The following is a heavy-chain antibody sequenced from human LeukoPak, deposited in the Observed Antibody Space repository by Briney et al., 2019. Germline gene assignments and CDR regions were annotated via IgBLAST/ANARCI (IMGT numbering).Heavy chain of an antibody. CDR2: IYYSGST. D-gene: IGHD4-17*01. J-gene: IGHJ4*02. V-gene: IGHV4-39*01. CDR3: ARVAMTTVTTRGTPNGKSFVY. CDR1: GGSISSSSYY. Sequence: PSETLSLTCTVSGGSISSSSYYWGWIRQPPGKGLEWIGSIYYSGSTYYNPSLKSRVTISVDTSKNQFSLKLSSVTAADTAVYYCARVAMTTVTTRGTPNGKSFVYWGQGTLVTVSS.